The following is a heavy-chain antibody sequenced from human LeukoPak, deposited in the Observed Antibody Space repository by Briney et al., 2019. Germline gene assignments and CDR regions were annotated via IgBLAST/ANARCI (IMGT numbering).Heavy chain of an antibody. CDR3: ARNYYVSSGYSDAFDI. Sequence: GGSLRLSCAAPGFTFSSYWMHWVRQAPGKGLVWVSRIDSDGSSISYADSVKGRFTISRDNAKNTLYLQMNSLRAEDTAVYYCARNYYVSSGYSDAFDIWGQGTMVTVSS. V-gene: IGHV3-74*01. J-gene: IGHJ3*02. CDR1: GFTFSSYW. D-gene: IGHD3-22*01. CDR2: IDSDGSSI.